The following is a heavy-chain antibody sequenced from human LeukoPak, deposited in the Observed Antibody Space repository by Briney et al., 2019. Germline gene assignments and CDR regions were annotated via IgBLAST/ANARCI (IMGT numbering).Heavy chain of an antibody. Sequence: AAVTVSCMASGGTFSSYVISWVRQAPGQGLEWVGRIIPIFGMANYAQKFQGRVTITADKSTSTAYMELSSLRSEDTAVYYCARGRGRNTMVRGVIGLGMDVWGQGTTVTVSS. CDR2: IIPIFGMA. CDR1: GGTFSSYV. J-gene: IGHJ6*02. CDR3: ARGRGRNTMVRGVIGLGMDV. D-gene: IGHD3-10*01. V-gene: IGHV1-69*04.